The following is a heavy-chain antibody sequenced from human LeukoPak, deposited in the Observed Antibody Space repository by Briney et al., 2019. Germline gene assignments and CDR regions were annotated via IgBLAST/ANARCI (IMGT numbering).Heavy chain of an antibody. J-gene: IGHJ4*02. D-gene: IGHD7-27*01. CDR1: GFTFSSYG. CDR2: ISYDGSNK. Sequence: GRSLRLSCAASGFTFSSYGMHWVRQAPGKGLEWVAVISYDGSNKYYADSVKGRFTISRDNSKNTLYLQMNSLRAEDTAVYYYAKDRQTGEGQYYFDYWGQGTLVSVSS. V-gene: IGHV3-30*18. CDR3: AKDRQTGEGQYYFDY.